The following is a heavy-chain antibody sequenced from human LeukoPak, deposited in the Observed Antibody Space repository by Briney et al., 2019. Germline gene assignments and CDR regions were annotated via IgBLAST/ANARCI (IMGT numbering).Heavy chain of an antibody. CDR3: ARGDNTLGYCRGGSCYSYYFDY. Sequence: PSETLSLTCTVSGGSISSSSYYWVWIRQSPGKGLEWIGYIYYSGSTNSNPSLKSRVTISVDTSKNQFSLKLSSVTAADTAVYYCARGDNTLGYCRGGSCYSYYFDYWGQGTLVTVSS. V-gene: IGHV4-61*05. CDR2: IYYSGST. CDR1: GGSISSSSYY. D-gene: IGHD2-15*01. J-gene: IGHJ4*02.